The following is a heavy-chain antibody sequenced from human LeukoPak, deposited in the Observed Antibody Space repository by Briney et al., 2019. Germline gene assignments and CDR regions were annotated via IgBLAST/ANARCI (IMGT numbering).Heavy chain of an antibody. V-gene: IGHV3-7*01. CDR1: GFTFSSYW. CDR3: ARREGYPSMVRGVNYYYYYYTDV. J-gene: IGHJ6*03. CDR2: IKQDESEK. D-gene: IGHD3-10*01. Sequence: GGSLRLSCAASGFTFSSYWMSWVRQAPGKGLEWVANIKQDESEKYYVDSVKGRFTISRDNAKNSLYLQMNSLRAEDTAVYYCARREGYPSMVRGVNYYYYYYTDVWGKGTTVTVSS.